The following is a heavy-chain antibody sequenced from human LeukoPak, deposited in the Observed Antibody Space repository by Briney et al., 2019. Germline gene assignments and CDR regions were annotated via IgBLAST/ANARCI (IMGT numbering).Heavy chain of an antibody. CDR2: ISYDGSNK. J-gene: IGHJ6*02. Sequence: PGGSLRLSCEASGFTFSSYGIHWVRQAPGKGLEWVAVISYDGSNKYYADSVKGRFTISRDNSKNTLYLQMNSLRAEDTAVYYCAKDRNAWFGDDYYYYGMDVWGQGTTVTVSS. D-gene: IGHD3-10*01. V-gene: IGHV3-30*19. CDR3: AKDRNAWFGDDYYYYGMDV. CDR1: GFTFSSYG.